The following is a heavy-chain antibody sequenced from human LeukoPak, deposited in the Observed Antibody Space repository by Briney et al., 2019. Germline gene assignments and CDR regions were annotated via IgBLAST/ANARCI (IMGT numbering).Heavy chain of an antibody. D-gene: IGHD2-2*01. V-gene: IGHV3-53*01. J-gene: IGHJ3*02. CDR3: AREMVVVPAAHDAFDI. CDR2: IYSGGST. CDR1: GFTVSSNY. Sequence: GGSLRLSCAAPGFTVSSNYMSWVRQAPGKGLEWVSVIYSGGSTYYADSVKGRFTVSRDNSKNTLYLQMNSLRAEDTAVYYCAREMVVVPAAHDAFDIWGQGTMVTVSS.